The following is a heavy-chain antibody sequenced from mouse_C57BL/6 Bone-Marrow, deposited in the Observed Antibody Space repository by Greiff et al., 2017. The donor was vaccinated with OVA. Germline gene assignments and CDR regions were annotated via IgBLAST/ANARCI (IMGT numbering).Heavy chain of an antibody. Sequence: EVMLVESGPGLAKPSQTLSLTCSVTGYSITSDYWNWIRKFPGNKLEYMGYISYSGSTSYNPSLKSRISITRDTSKNQYYRQVNSVTTEDTATYYCARDYDYDDGRYWYFDVWGTGTTVTVSS. V-gene: IGHV3-8*01. J-gene: IGHJ1*03. CDR1: GYSITSDY. CDR2: ISYSGST. D-gene: IGHD2-4*01. CDR3: ARDYDYDDGRYWYFDV.